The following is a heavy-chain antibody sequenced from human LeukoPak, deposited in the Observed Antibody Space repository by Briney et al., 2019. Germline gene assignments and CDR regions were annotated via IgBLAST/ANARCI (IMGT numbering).Heavy chain of an antibody. CDR2: IYYSGST. D-gene: IGHD3-10*01. V-gene: IGHV4-59*01. J-gene: IGHJ4*02. Sequence: SETLSLTCTVSGGSISSYYWSWIRQPPGKGLEWIGYIYYSGSTNYNPSLKSRVTISVDTSKNQFSLKLSSVTAADTAVYYCARHILWFGEYYFDYWGQGTLVTVSS. CDR3: ARHILWFGEYYFDY. CDR1: GGSISSYY.